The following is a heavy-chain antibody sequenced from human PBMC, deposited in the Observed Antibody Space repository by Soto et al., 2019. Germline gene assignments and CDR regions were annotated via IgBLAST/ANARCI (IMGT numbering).Heavy chain of an antibody. J-gene: IGHJ4*02. V-gene: IGHV1-69*06. CDR2: IIPIFGTA. Sequence: GASVKVSCKASGGTFSSYAISWVRQAPGQGLEWMGGIIPIFGTANYAQKFQGRVTITADKSTSTAYMELSSLRSEDTAVYYCARVGSYCGGDCYPNVFGYWGQGTLVTVSS. CDR1: GGTFSSYA. D-gene: IGHD2-21*02. CDR3: ARVGSYCGGDCYPNVFGY.